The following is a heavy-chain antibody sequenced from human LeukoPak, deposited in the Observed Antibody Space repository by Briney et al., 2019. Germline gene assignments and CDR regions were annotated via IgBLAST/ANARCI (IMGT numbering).Heavy chain of an antibody. Sequence: SETLSLTCAVYGGSFSGYYWSWIRQAPGKGLEWIGEINHSGSTNYNPSLKSRVTISVDTSKNQFSLKLSSVTAADTAVYYCARISSGWYWFDPWGQGTLVTVSS. CDR2: INHSGST. J-gene: IGHJ5*02. CDR3: ARISSGWYWFDP. D-gene: IGHD6-19*01. V-gene: IGHV4-34*01. CDR1: GGSFSGYY.